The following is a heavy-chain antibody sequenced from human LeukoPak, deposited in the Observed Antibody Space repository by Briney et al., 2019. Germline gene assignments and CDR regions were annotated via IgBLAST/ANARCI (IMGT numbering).Heavy chain of an antibody. CDR1: GFTFSSYA. D-gene: IGHD7-27*01. V-gene: IGHV3-23*01. J-gene: IGHJ4*02. CDR3: AMHTGDGFDY. CDR2: ISGSGGST. Sequence: GGSLRLPCAASGFTFSSYAMSWVRQAPGKGLEWVSAISGSGGSTYYADSVKGRFTISRDNSKNTLYLQMNSLRAEDTAVYYCAMHTGDGFDYWGQGTLVTVSS.